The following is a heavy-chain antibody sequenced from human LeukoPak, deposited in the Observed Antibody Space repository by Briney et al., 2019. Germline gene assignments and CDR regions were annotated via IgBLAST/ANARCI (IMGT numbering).Heavy chain of an antibody. CDR2: IYYGGST. D-gene: IGHD2-21*01. V-gene: IGHV4-39*01. Sequence: SETLSLTCTVSGGSISSSSYYWGWIRQPPGKGLEWIGRIYYGGSTYYNPSLKSRVTISVDTSKNQFSLKLSSVTAADTAVYYCARHVGFGLIVVAYYFDYWGQGTLVTVSS. CDR3: ARHVGFGLIVVAYYFDY. CDR1: GGSISSSSYY. J-gene: IGHJ4*02.